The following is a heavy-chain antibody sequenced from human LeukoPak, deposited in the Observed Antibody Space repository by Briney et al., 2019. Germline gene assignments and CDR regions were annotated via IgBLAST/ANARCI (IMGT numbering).Heavy chain of an antibody. CDR1: SDSISNSAYH. J-gene: IGHJ4*02. CDR3: ARIQQQLDTYYFDY. CDR2: IYYNRGT. V-gene: IGHV4-39*01. Sequence: SETLSLTCTVSSDSISNSAYHWGWIRQPPGRGLEWIGTIYYNRGTYYNPSLKSRVTISVDTSKNQFSLKLSSVTAADTAVYYCARIQQQLDTYYFDYWGQGTLVTVSS. D-gene: IGHD6-13*01.